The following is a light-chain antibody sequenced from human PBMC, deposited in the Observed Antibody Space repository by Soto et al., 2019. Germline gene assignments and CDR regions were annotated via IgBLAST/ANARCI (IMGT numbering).Light chain of an antibody. CDR2: GAS. V-gene: IGKV3-20*01. Sequence: EIVLTQSPDTLSLSPGERATLSCRASQSVSVSYLAWYQQRPGQAPRLLIHGASIRATGIPDRFSGSGSETDFTVTINSLEPEDFAGYYCQQYGRSAWTFGQGTKVEIK. CDR3: QQYGRSAWT. J-gene: IGKJ1*01. CDR1: QSVSVSY.